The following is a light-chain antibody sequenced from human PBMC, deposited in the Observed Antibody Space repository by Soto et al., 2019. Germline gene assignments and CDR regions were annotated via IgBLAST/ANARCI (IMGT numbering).Light chain of an antibody. CDR1: SSDVGGYNY. CDR3: CSFAGSYTSF. V-gene: IGLV2-11*01. J-gene: IGLJ1*01. Sequence: QSALTQPRSVSGSPGQSVTISCTGTSSDVGGYNYVSWYQQHPGKAPKLMIYDVSKRPSGVPDRFSGSKSGNTASLTISGLQAEDEADYYCCSFAGSYTSFLGTGTKLTVL. CDR2: DVS.